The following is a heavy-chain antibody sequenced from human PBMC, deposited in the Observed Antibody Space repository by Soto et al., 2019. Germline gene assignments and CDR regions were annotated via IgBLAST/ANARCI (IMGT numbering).Heavy chain of an antibody. CDR3: AREPSI. J-gene: IGHJ4*02. CDR2: IYYRGIT. V-gene: IGHV4-31*03. Sequence: QVQLQASGPGLVKPSQTLSLTCTVSAGAISSGGYYWSWIRQHPGKGLEWLGYIYYRGITYYNPSFQSRVTISGVTSRNQLSLMLTCVTAADTAVYDCAREPSIWCQGNRVTVSS. CDR1: AGAISSGGYY.